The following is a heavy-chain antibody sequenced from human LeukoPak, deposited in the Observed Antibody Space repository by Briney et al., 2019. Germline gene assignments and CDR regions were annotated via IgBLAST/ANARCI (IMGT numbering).Heavy chain of an antibody. Sequence: SETLSLTCTVSGGSISSYYWSWIRQPPGKGLEWIGYIYYSGSTNYNPSLKSRVTISVDTSKSQFSLKLSSVTAADTAVYYCARFRLRAVADYWGQGTLVTVSS. CDR3: ARFRLRAVADY. CDR2: IYYSGST. CDR1: GGSISSYY. D-gene: IGHD5-12*01. V-gene: IGHV4-59*01. J-gene: IGHJ4*02.